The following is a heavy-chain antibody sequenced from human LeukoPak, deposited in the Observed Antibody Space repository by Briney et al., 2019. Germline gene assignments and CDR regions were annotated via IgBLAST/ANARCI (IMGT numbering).Heavy chain of an antibody. D-gene: IGHD6-13*01. CDR3: ARDRRLTAAGNFYWFDP. V-gene: IGHV4-38-2*02. CDR1: GYSISSGYY. J-gene: IGHJ5*02. CDR2: IYHSGST. Sequence: SETLSLTCAVSGYSISSGYYWGWIRHPPGKGLEWIGSIYHSGSTYYNPSLKSRLTISVDTSKNQFSLKLSSVTAADTAVYYCARDRRLTAAGNFYWFDPWGQGTLVTVSS.